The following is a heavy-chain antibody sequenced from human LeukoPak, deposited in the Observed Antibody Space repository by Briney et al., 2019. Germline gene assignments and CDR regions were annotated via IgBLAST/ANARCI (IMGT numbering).Heavy chain of an antibody. V-gene: IGHV4-39*07. J-gene: IGHJ5*02. CDR3: ARGYCSSTSCYFGGIYWFDP. Sequence: SETLSLTCTVSGCSISSSSYYWGWIRQPPGKGLEWIGSIYYSGSTNYNPSLKSRVTISVDTSKNQFSLKLSSVTAADTAVYYCARGYCSSTSCYFGGIYWFDPWGQGTLVTVSS. D-gene: IGHD2-2*01. CDR1: GCSISSSSYY. CDR2: IYYSGST.